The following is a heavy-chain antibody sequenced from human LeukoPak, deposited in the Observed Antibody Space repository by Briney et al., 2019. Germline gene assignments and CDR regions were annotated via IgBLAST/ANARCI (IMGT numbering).Heavy chain of an antibody. Sequence: PSETLSLTCTVSGGSISSYYWSWIRQPPGKGLEWIGYIYYSGSTNYTPSLKSRVTISVDTSKNQFSLKLSSVTAADTAVYYCASYCSSTSCHGFQHWGQGTLVTVSS. D-gene: IGHD2-2*01. CDR1: GGSISSYY. V-gene: IGHV4-59*01. CDR2: IYYSGST. J-gene: IGHJ1*01. CDR3: ASYCSSTSCHGFQH.